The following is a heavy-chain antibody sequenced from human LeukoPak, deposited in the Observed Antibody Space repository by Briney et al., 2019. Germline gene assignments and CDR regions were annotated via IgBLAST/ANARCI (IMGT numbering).Heavy chain of an antibody. D-gene: IGHD6-13*01. Sequence: PGGSLRLSCAASGFTLSSYEMNWVRQAPGKGLEWVSYISSSGSTIYYADSVKGRFTISRDNAKNSLYLQMNSLRAEDTAVYYCVSGPTKGEQQLVLPFGYWGQGTLVTVSS. V-gene: IGHV3-48*03. J-gene: IGHJ4*02. CDR1: GFTLSSYE. CDR2: ISSSGSTI. CDR3: VSGPTKGEQQLVLPFGY.